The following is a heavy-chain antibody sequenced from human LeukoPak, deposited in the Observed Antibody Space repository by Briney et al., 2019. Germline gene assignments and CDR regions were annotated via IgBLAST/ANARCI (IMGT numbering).Heavy chain of an antibody. CDR2: ISGSGGST. Sequence: GGSLRLSCAAPGFTFSSYAMSWVRQAPGKGLEWVSAISGSGGSTYYADSVKGRFTISRDNSKNTLYLQMNSLRAEDTAVYYCAKESLIADSGYDFDYWGQGTLVTVSS. CDR1: GFTFSSYA. D-gene: IGHD5-12*01. J-gene: IGHJ4*02. CDR3: AKESLIADSGYDFDY. V-gene: IGHV3-23*01.